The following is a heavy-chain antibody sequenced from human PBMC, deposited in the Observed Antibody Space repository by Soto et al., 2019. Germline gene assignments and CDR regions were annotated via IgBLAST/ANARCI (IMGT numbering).Heavy chain of an antibody. CDR3: AGMSYTSGLSFDP. J-gene: IGHJ5*02. Sequence: SQTLSLTXNMSGDSYSISTYSWSWIRQPPGKALQWIGFIYQSGVTSYNPSLASRVSISPDRSNNQCSLKLKSVTAADTAVYFCAGMSYTSGLSFDPWGPGTLVTVSS. CDR2: IYQSGVT. CDR1: GDSYSISTYS. V-gene: IGHV4-30-2*01. D-gene: IGHD6-19*01.